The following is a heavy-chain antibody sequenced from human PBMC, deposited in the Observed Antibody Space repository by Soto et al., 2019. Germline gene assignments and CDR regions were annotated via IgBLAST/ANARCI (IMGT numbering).Heavy chain of an antibody. Sequence: GGSLRLSCAASGFTFSDYWMHWVRQAPGKGLEWVSHIKGDGSSANYAESVKGRFTISRDNAKQTLYLQMNSLRAEDTAVYYCARVRYYEKSGYRDFDYWGQGPLVTVSS. CDR2: IKGDGSSA. CDR3: ARVRYYEKSGYRDFDY. V-gene: IGHV3-74*01. CDR1: GFTFSDYW. D-gene: IGHD3-22*01. J-gene: IGHJ4*02.